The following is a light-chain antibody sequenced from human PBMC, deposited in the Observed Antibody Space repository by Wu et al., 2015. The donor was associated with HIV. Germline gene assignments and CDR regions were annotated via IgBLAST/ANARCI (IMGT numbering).Light chain of an antibody. CDR3: QQYGSSPYT. V-gene: IGKV3-20*01. CDR1: QSVSSSY. Sequence: EIVLTQSPGTLSLSPGERATLSCRASQSVSSSYVAWYQQKSGQAPRLFIYGASSRAAGIPDRFRGSGSGTDFTLTISRPEPEDSAVYYCQQYGSSPYTFGLGDQAGDQ. J-gene: IGKJ2*01. CDR2: GAS.